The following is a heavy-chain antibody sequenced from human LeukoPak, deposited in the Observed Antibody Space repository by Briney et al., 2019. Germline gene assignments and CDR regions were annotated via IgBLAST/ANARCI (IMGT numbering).Heavy chain of an antibody. CDR3: ARQTGYHYGMDV. CDR2: IYPDDSDT. Sequence: GESLKISCKGSTYSFSTYWISWVRQMPGRGLEWMGVIYPDDSDTRYNPSFEGQVTISVDKSIGTAYLQWSSLRSSDTAIYYCARQTGYHYGMDVWGQGTTVTVSS. V-gene: IGHV5-51*01. J-gene: IGHJ6*02. CDR1: TYSFSTYW.